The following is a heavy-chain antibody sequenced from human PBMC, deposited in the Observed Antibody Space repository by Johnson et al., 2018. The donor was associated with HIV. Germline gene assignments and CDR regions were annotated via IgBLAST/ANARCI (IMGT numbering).Heavy chain of an antibody. D-gene: IGHD7-27*01. Sequence: QVQLVESGGGVVQPGRSLRLSCAASGFTFSSYAMHWVRQAPGKGLEWVAVISYDGSNKYYSDSVKGRFSISRDNSKNTVFLQMNVLRPEDTAVYYCAKVLSPRPWGDDAFDIWGQGTMVTVSS. CDR3: AKVLSPRPWGDDAFDI. CDR2: ISYDGSNK. V-gene: IGHV3-30*04. CDR1: GFTFSSYA. J-gene: IGHJ3*02.